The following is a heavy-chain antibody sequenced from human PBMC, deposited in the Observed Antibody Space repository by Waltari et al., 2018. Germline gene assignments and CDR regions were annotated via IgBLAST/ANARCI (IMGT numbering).Heavy chain of an antibody. CDR1: GGSISSGSYY. D-gene: IGHD1-26*01. Sequence: QVQLQESGPGLVKPSQTLSLTCTVSGGSISSGSYYWSWIRQPAGKGLEWVSYISSSSSTIYYADSVKGRFTISRDNAKNSLYLQMNSLRAEDTAVYYCARGVGNWFDPWGQGTLVTVSS. J-gene: IGHJ5*02. CDR3: ARGVGNWFDP. V-gene: IGHV3-11*04. CDR2: ISSSSSTI.